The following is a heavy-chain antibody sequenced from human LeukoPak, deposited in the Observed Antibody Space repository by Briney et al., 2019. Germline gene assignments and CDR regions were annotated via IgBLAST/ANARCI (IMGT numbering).Heavy chain of an antibody. Sequence: TGGSLRLSCAASGLTFSSYAMSWVRQAPGKGLEWVSDISGSGGSTYYADSVKGRFTISRDNSKNTLYLQMNSLRAEDTAVYYCAKDRYSGSYFGCFDYWGQGTLVTVSS. CDR1: GLTFSSYA. D-gene: IGHD1-26*01. J-gene: IGHJ4*02. V-gene: IGHV3-23*01. CDR3: AKDRYSGSYFGCFDY. CDR2: ISGSGGST.